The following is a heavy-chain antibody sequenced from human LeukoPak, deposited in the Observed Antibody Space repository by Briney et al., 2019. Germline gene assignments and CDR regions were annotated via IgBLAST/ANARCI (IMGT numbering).Heavy chain of an antibody. CDR1: GDSISGSY. CDR2: LSYSGTT. J-gene: IGHJ3*02. V-gene: IGHV4-59*08. CDR3: ARRLGYCSSTSCSAHDAFDI. D-gene: IGHD2-2*01. Sequence: SETLSLTCAVSGDSISGSYWSWIRQPPGKGLEWIGFLSYSGTTSYNPSLKSRLTISGDTSRNQFSLKLDSVTAADTAVYYCARRLGYCSSTSCSAHDAFDIWGQGTMVTVSS.